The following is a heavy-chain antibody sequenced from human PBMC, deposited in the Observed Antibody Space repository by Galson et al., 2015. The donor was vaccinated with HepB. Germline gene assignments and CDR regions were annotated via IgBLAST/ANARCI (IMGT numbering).Heavy chain of an antibody. CDR1: GFTFSSYS. J-gene: IGHJ3*02. CDR3: ARSWEGDDAFDI. Sequence: SLRLSCAASGFTFSSYSMNWVRQASGKGLEWVSSISSSSSYIYYAKSVKGRFTISRDNAKNSLCLQMNSLRAEDTAVYYCARSWEGDDAFDIWGQGTMVTVSS. CDR2: ISSSSSYI. D-gene: IGHD1-26*01. V-gene: IGHV3-21*01.